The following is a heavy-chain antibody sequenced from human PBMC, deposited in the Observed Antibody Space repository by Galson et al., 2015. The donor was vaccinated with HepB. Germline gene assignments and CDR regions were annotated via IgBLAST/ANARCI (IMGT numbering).Heavy chain of an antibody. D-gene: IGHD3-3*01. Sequence: SLRLSCAASGFTFSSYSLNWVRQAPGKGLEWVSSISSSSSYVYYADSVKGRFTISRDNAKNSLYLQMNSLRAEDTAVYYCAREATFGVVLPFFDYWGQGTLVTVSS. CDR3: AREATFGVVLPFFDY. V-gene: IGHV3-21*01. CDR2: ISSSSSYV. CDR1: GFTFSSYS. J-gene: IGHJ4*02.